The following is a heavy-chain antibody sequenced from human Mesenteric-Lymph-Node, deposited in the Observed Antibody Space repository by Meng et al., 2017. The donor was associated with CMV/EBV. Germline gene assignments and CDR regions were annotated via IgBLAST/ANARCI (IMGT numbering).Heavy chain of an antibody. J-gene: IGHJ5*01. Sequence: ASGFTFSSYSMNWVRQAPGKGLEWVSSISSSSSYIYYADSMKGRFTISRDNAKNSVYLQMNTLRAEDTAVYYCAKSLAPDRDWFDSWGQGALVTVSS. CDR2: ISSSSSYI. CDR1: GFTFSSYS. CDR3: AKSLAPDRDWFDS. V-gene: IGHV3-21*01. D-gene: IGHD2-2*01.